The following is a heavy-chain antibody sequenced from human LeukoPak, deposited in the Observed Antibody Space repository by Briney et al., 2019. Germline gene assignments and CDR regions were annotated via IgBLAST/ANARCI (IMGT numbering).Heavy chain of an antibody. CDR2: IYSGGST. Sequence: GGSLRLSCAASGFTFSSYSMNWVRQAPGKGLEWVSVIYSGGSTYYADSVKGRFTISRDNSKNTLYLQMNSLRAEDTAVYYCARAVANDYGESYYFDYWGQGTLVTVSS. J-gene: IGHJ4*02. V-gene: IGHV3-66*01. CDR1: GFTFSSYS. D-gene: IGHD4-17*01. CDR3: ARAVANDYGESYYFDY.